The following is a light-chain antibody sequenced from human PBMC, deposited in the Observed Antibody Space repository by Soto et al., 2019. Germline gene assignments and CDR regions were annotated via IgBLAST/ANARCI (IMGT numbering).Light chain of an antibody. CDR1: QDINKF. Sequence: IQLTQSPSSLSASVGDRVTLTCRASQDINKFLAWFQQTTGKAPKLLVYSASTLHIGVPSRFSGSGSGTDFALTISSLQPEDFATYYCQQLKTYPYTFGQGTRLDIK. CDR2: SAS. J-gene: IGKJ2*01. CDR3: QQLKTYPYT. V-gene: IGKV1-9*01.